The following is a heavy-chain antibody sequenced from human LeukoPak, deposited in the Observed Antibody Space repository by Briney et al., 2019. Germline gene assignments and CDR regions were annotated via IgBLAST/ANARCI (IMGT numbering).Heavy chain of an antibody. D-gene: IGHD3-9*01. J-gene: IGHJ6*03. CDR1: GGSISSGSYD. CDR2: LYTSGSM. CDR3: ARVNLLRYFDWLSGSTKLYYYMDV. Sequence: SETLSLTCTVSGGSISSGSYDWYWIRQPAGKGLEWIGHLYTSGSMSYNPSLKSRVTISVDTSKNQFSLKLSSVTAADTAVYYCARVNLLRYFDWLSGSTKLYYYMDVWGKGTTVTISS. V-gene: IGHV4-61*09.